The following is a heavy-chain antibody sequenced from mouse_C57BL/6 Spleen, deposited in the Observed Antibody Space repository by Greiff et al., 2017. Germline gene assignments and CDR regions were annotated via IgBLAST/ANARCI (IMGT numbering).Heavy chain of an antibody. J-gene: IGHJ1*03. Sequence: VQLQQPGAELVRPGASVKLSCKASGYTFTDYGMHWVKQRPVHGLEWIGAIDPAACGTDYNQKFKGKATLTVDKSSSTAYMQLRSLTSEDSAVYYCTRSNDKCFDDWGTGTTVTVSS. V-gene: IGHV1-23*01. CDR1: GYTFTDYG. D-gene: IGHD2-12*01. CDR2: IDPAACGT. CDR3: TRSNDKCFDD.